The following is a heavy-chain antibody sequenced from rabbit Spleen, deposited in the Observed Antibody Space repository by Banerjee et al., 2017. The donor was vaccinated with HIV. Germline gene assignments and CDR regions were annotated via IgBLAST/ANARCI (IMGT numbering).Heavy chain of an antibody. CDR1: GLDFSGDSY. D-gene: IGHD4-1*01. CDR3: ARDLDGVIGWNFGW. J-gene: IGHJ4*01. V-gene: IGHV1S40*01. Sequence: QSLEESGGDLVKPGASLTLTCKASGLDFSGDSYDSYMCWVRQAPGKGLEWISCIAGDSSGFTYSATWAKGRFTCSKTSSTTVTLRMTSLTAADTATYFCARDLDGVIGWNFGWWGPGTLVTVS. CDR2: IAGDSSGFT.